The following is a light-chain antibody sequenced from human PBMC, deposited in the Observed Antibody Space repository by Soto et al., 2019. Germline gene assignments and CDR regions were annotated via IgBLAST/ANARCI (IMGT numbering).Light chain of an antibody. CDR3: QQYYSLPLT. V-gene: IGKV4-1*01. J-gene: IGKJ4*01. Sequence: DIVMTQSPDSLAVSLGERATINCKSSQSILYSTNNKNYLAWYQQKPGQPPKLLIYWASTRESGVPDRFSGSGSGTDFTLPIYRLQAEDVAVYYCQQYYSLPLTFGGGTNVEIK. CDR2: WAS. CDR1: QSILYSTNNKNY.